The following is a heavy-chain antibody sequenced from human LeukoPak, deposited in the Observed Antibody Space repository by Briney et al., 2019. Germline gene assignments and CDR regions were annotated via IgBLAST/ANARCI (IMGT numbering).Heavy chain of an antibody. D-gene: IGHD3-10*01. CDR1: ASSFSSYA. V-gene: IGHV3-23*01. J-gene: IGHJ4*02. Sequence: GGSLRLSFSASASSFSSYATNCGRQAPGKWLEWVSSIGGSGGTTNYPYTVKGRFNISRDNSKNTLYLQMNSLRAEDTAIYYYAKRPIFGELLYYFDYWGKGTLVTVSS. CDR2: IGGSGGTT. CDR3: AKRPIFGELLYYFDY.